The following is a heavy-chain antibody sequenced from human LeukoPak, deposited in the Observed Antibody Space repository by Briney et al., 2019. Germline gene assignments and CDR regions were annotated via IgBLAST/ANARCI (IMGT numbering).Heavy chain of an antibody. V-gene: IGHV3-15*07. CDR1: GFTFSNAW. CDR2: IKSKTDGGTT. D-gene: IGHD3-16*01. J-gene: IGHJ1*01. CDR3: TTARGGDLQYFQH. Sequence: GGSLRLSCAASGFTFSNAWMNWVRQAPGKGLEWVGRIKSKTDGGTTDCAAPVKGRFTISRDDSKNTLYPQMNSLKTEDTAVYYCTTARGGDLQYFQHWGQGTLVTVSS.